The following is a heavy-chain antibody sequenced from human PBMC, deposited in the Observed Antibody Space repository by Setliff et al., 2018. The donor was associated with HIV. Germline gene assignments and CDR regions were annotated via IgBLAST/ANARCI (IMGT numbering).Heavy chain of an antibody. CDR3: VRGDVSAFDI. D-gene: IGHD2-21*02. V-gene: IGHV6-1*01. Sequence: SQTLSLTCAISGDSVSSSNRVAWNWIRQSPSRGLEWLGRTYYGSKWYIDYAMSVKGRIIINPDTSKNRFSLQLNSVTPEDTAVYYCVRGDVSAFDIWGQGTMVTVSS. CDR2: TYYGSKWYI. CDR1: GDSVSSSNRVA. J-gene: IGHJ3*02.